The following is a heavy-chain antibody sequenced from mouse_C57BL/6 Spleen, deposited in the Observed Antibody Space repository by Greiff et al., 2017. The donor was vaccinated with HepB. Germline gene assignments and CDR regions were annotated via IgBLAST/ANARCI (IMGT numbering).Heavy chain of an antibody. CDR1: GYTFTSYW. V-gene: IGHV1-64*01. Sequence: QVQLQQPGAELVKPRASVKLSCKASGYTFTSYWMHWVKQRPGQGLEWIGMIHPNSGSTNYNEKFKSKATLTVDKSSSTAYMQLSSLTSEDSAVYYCATPYYYGSSYVRYFDVWGTGTTVTVSS. CDR3: ATPYYYGSSYVRYFDV. CDR2: IHPNSGST. J-gene: IGHJ1*03. D-gene: IGHD1-1*01.